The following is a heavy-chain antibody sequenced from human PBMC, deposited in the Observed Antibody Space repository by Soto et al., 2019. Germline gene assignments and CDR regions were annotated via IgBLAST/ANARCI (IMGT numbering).Heavy chain of an antibody. V-gene: IGHV3-49*03. CDR3: CRDLLRFDRSVYYGSDY. D-gene: IGHD3-22*01. CDR1: GFTFGDYA. J-gene: IGHJ4*02. Sequence: PGGSLRLSCTVSGFTFGDYAMSWFRQAPGKGLEWVGFIRSKTYGGTSEYAASVKGRFTISRDDSNSIAYLQMNSLKTEDTAVYYCCRDLLRFDRSVYYGSDYWGQGTLVTVSS. CDR2: IRSKTYGGTS.